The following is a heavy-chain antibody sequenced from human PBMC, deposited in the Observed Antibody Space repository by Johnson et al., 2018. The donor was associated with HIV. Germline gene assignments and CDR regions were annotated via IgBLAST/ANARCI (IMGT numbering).Heavy chain of an antibody. J-gene: IGHJ3*02. CDR3: AIIWNHTFDI. D-gene: IGHD1-14*01. V-gene: IGHV3-30*02. CDR1: GYSFSSYG. Sequence: QVQLVESGGGVVQPGGSLRLSCAASGYSFSSYGMYWARQAPDKGLEWVAYIPFHGNQPYYGDSVKGRFTISRDNSRDTGFLEMNSLRVEDTAVYYCAIIWNHTFDIWGQGTMVTVSS. CDR2: IPFHGNQP.